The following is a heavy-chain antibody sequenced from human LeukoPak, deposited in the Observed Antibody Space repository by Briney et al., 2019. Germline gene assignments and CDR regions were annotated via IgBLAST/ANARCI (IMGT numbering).Heavy chain of an antibody. CDR3: ARGYYDSSDYEYFQH. CDR1: GYTFTSYG. D-gene: IGHD3-22*01. Sequence: GASVKVSCKAYGYTFTSYGISWVRQAPGQGLEWMGWISAYNGNTNYAQKLQGRVTMTRDTSISTAYMELSRLRSDDTAVYYCARGYYDSSDYEYFQHWGQGTLVTVSS. J-gene: IGHJ1*01. CDR2: ISAYNGNT. V-gene: IGHV1-18*01.